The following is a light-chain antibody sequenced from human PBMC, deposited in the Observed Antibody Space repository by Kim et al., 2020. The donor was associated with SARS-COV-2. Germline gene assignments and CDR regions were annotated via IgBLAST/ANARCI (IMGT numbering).Light chain of an antibody. J-gene: IGKJ2*01. Sequence: LSPVERATLSCRPSQSVTGSYLAWYQQRPGQAPRLLIYGASNRATGIPDRFSGSGSWTGFTLTISRLEPEDFALYYCQQYGSSLYTFGQGTKLE. CDR2: GAS. CDR1: QSVTGSY. CDR3: QQYGSSLYT. V-gene: IGKV3-20*01.